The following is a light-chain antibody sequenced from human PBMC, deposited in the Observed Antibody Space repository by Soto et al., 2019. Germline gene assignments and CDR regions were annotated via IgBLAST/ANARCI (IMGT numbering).Light chain of an antibody. CDR3: MQALQTPRT. J-gene: IGKJ1*01. CDR2: LGS. CDR1: QSLLHSNGYIY. V-gene: IGKV2-28*01. Sequence: DIVMTQSPLSLPVTPGEPASISCRSSQSLLHSNGYIYLDWYLQKPGQSPQLLIYLGSNRASGVPDRFSGRGSGTEFTLKISRVEAEDVGVYYCMQALQTPRTFGQGTKVEIK.